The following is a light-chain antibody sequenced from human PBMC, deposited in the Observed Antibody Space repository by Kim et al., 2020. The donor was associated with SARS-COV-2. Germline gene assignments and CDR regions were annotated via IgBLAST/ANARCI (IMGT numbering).Light chain of an antibody. J-gene: IGKJ1*01. Sequence: SPGDRATRSCRTSQTINNKLAWYQHKPGQAPRLLIYAASTRAVGVPARFSGSGSGTEFTLTISSLHSADFAVYYCQQYDDWPPWTFGQGTKVDIK. CDR2: AAS. V-gene: IGKV3-15*01. CDR3: QQYDDWPPWT. CDR1: QTINNK.